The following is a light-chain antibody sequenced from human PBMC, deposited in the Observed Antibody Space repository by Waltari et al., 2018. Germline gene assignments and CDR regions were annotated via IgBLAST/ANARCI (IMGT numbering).Light chain of an antibody. J-gene: IGLJ2*01. CDR1: VLADKD. Sequence: SSGLTQPPAVSLSPGQTALIAWFGDVLADKDVSWFQQKSGQAPVVVITRNTWRPSETPARFSASDSGTTGTLVINEVQAEDEADYYCQSPDDTCGHVLFGGGTKLTVL. CDR2: RNT. V-gene: IGLV3-25*03. CDR3: QSPDDTCGHVL.